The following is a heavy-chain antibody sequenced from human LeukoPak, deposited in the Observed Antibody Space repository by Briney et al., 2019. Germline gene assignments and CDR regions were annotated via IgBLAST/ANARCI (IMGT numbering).Heavy chain of an antibody. CDR2: INHSGST. Sequence: PSETLSLTCAVYGESFSGYYWSWIRQPPGKGLEWIGEINHSGSTNYNPSLKSRVTISVDTSKNQFSLKLSSVTAADTAVYYCARTPRSPLSLAVAGTGFDYWGLGTLVTVSS. D-gene: IGHD6-19*01. CDR1: GESFSGYY. CDR3: ARTPRSPLSLAVAGTGFDY. J-gene: IGHJ4*02. V-gene: IGHV4-34*01.